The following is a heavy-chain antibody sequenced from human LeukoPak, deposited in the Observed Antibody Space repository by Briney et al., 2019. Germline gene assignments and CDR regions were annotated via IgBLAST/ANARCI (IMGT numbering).Heavy chain of an antibody. CDR2: ISSSGSTI. Sequence: GGSLRLSCAASGFTFSDYYMSWIRQAPGKGLEWVSYISSSGSTIYYADSVKGRFTISRDNAKNSLYLQMNSLRAEDTAVYYCASTGYDSSGYYPTYDAFDIWGQGTMVTVSS. V-gene: IGHV3-11*04. D-gene: IGHD3-22*01. CDR3: ASTGYDSSGYYPTYDAFDI. J-gene: IGHJ3*02. CDR1: GFTFSDYY.